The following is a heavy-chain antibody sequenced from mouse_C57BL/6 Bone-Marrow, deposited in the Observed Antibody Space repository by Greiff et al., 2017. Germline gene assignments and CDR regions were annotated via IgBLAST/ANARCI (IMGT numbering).Heavy chain of an antibody. CDR1: GYTFTSCW. Sequence: VQLQQSGTVLARPGASVKMSCKTSGYTFTSCWMHWVKQRPGQGLEWIGAIYPGNSDTSDNQKFKGKAKLTAVTSASTAYMALSSLTNEDSAVYYCTRPPRYGSSYEAWFAYWGQGTLVTVSA. CDR2: IYPGNSDT. D-gene: IGHD1-1*01. J-gene: IGHJ3*01. CDR3: TRPPRYGSSYEAWFAY. V-gene: IGHV1-5*01.